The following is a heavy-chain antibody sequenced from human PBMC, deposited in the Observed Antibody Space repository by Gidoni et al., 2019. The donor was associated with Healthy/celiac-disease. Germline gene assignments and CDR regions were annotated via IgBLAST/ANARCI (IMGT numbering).Heavy chain of an antibody. CDR2: ISYDGSNK. CDR1: GFTFSSYG. CDR3: AKAIDTAMVSYYYYGMDV. Sequence: QVQLVESGGGVVQPGRSLRLSCAASGFTFSSYGMHWVRQAPGKGLEWVAVISYDGSNKYYADSVKGRFTISRDNSKNTLYLQMNSLRAEDTAVYYCAKAIDTAMVSYYYYGMDVWGQGTTVTVSS. J-gene: IGHJ6*02. V-gene: IGHV3-30*18. D-gene: IGHD5-18*01.